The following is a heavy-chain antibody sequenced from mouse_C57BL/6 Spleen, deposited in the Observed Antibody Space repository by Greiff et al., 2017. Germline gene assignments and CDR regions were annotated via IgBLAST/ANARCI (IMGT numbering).Heavy chain of an antibody. D-gene: IGHD2-3*01. V-gene: IGHV14-2*01. CDR2: IDPEDGET. J-gene: IGHJ4*01. CDR3: SRSDDGYYFYAMDY. CDR1: GFNIKNTY. Sequence: EVQLQQSVAELVRPGASVKLSCTASGFNIKNTYMHWVKQRTEQGLEWIGRIDPEDGETKYAPKFQGKATITADTSSNTAYLQLSSLTSEDTAVYYCSRSDDGYYFYAMDYWGQGTSVTVSS.